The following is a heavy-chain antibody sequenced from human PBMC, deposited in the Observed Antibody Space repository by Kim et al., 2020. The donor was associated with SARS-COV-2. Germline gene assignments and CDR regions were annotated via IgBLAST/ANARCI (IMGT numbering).Heavy chain of an antibody. J-gene: IGHJ4*02. CDR3: AKDRVRASGTFFDY. CDR1: GFTFSSYS. V-gene: IGHV3-30*18. CDR2: TSDDGTKN. Sequence: GGSLRLSCVASGFTFSSYSMHWVRQAPGKGLEWMAVTSDDGTKNYYADSVKGRFATSRDNSMNTLYLQMNSLRAEDTAVYYCAKDRVRASGTFFDYWGQGALVSVSS. D-gene: IGHD1-26*01.